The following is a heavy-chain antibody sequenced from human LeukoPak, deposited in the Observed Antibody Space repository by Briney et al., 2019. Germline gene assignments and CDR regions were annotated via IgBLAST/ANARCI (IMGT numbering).Heavy chain of an antibody. Sequence: PSETLSLTCTVSGGSVSTSDYYWGWIRQSPVKGLEWIGDVFYTGKTNYNPSLRGRATISIDTSKNQFSLKLTYVTAADSAVYYCARVFDCWGQGTLVTVSS. V-gene: IGHV4-39*07. CDR3: ARVFDC. CDR1: GGSVSTSDYY. CDR2: VFYTGKT. J-gene: IGHJ4*02.